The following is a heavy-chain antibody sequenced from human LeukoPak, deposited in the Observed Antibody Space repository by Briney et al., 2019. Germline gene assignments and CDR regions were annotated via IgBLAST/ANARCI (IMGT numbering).Heavy chain of an antibody. D-gene: IGHD5-24*01. CDR1: GYTFTGYY. CDR2: ISAYNGNT. V-gene: IGHV1-18*04. J-gene: IGHJ3*02. Sequence: GASVKVSCKASGYTFTGYYMHWVRQAPGQGLEWMGWISAYNGNTNYAQKLQGRVIMTTDTSTSTAYMELRSLRSDDTAVYYCAREYGGDGPKLAGILDAFDIWGQGTMVTVSS. CDR3: AREYGGDGPKLAGILDAFDI.